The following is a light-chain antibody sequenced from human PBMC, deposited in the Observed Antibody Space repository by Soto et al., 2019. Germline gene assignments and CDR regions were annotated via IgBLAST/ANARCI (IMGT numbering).Light chain of an antibody. CDR1: QSVTSN. CDR3: QQYKSFSLT. V-gene: IGKV3-15*01. Sequence: EIVMTQSPATLSVSPGERATLSCRASQSVTSNLAWYQQKPGQAPRLLIYGASTRATGIPARFSGSGSGTEFTLTISSLQPDDFATYYCQQYKSFSLTFAGGTRVEVK. J-gene: IGKJ4*01. CDR2: GAS.